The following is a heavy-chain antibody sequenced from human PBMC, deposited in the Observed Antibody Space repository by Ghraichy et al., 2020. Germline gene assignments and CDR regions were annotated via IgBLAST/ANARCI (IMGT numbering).Heavy chain of an antibody. CDR2: ISGSGGST. J-gene: IGHJ6*02. CDR3: AKVRYSSGYGMDV. D-gene: IGHD6-19*01. Sequence: GGSLRLSCAASGFTFSNYAINWVRQAPGKGLEWVSAISGSGGSTYYADSVKGRFTISRDNSKNKLYLQINSLRAEDTAVYFWAKVRYSSGYGMDVWGQGTTVTGSS. V-gene: IGHV3-23*01. CDR1: GFTFSNYA.